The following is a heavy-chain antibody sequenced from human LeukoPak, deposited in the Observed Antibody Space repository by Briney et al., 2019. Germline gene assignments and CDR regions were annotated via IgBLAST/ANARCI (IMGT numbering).Heavy chain of an antibody. CDR3: AKGCLSCDNSGYY. CDR1: GFTYSSYA. D-gene: IGHD1-26*01. Sequence: GGSLRLSCAASGFTYSSYAMAWVRQAAGKGLEWVSAIEGSGSGTYYADSVKGRFTISRDNSKTSLYLQMNSLRAEDTAVYYCAKGCLSCDNSGYYWGLGTLVTVSS. CDR2: IEGSGSGT. J-gene: IGHJ4*02. V-gene: IGHV3-23*01.